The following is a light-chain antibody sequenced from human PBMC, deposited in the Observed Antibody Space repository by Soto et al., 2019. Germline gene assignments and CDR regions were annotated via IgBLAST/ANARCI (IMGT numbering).Light chain of an antibody. J-gene: IGKJ2*01. CDR2: AAS. CDR1: QSISNY. CDR3: QQGYSTPT. V-gene: IGKV1-39*01. Sequence: DIQMTQYPSSLSASVGGRVTITCRASQSISNYLNWYQQKPGKAPKFLIYAASSLQSGVPSRFSGSGSGTDFTLTISNLQPEDFATYYCQQGYSTPTFGQGTKLEIK.